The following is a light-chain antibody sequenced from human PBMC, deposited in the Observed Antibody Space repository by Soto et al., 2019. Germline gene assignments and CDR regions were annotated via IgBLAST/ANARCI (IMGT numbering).Light chain of an antibody. Sequence: LLPQPHSASGAPGQRIVVSCSGVTSHIGSDHVYWYQQLPGTALKLVIYNSNRRPSGIPDRFSGSKSGASASLAIRGLRSEDEAEYYCAAWDDSLSGHVVFGGGTKVTVL. CDR2: NSN. CDR3: AAWDDSLSGHVV. V-gene: IGLV1-47*01. J-gene: IGLJ2*01. CDR1: TSHIGSDH.